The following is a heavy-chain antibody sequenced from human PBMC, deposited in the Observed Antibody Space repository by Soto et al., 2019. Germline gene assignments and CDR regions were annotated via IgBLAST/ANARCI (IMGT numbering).Heavy chain of an antibody. CDR3: ARDLITGTPMGDYYYGMDV. CDR1: GFTFSSYS. V-gene: IGHV3-21*01. J-gene: IGHJ6*02. D-gene: IGHD1-20*01. Sequence: GGSLRLSCAASGFTFSSYSMNWVRQAPGKGLEWVSSISSSSSYIYYADSVKGRSTISRDNAKNSLYLQMNSLRAEDTAVYYCARDLITGTPMGDYYYGMDVWGQGTTVTVSS. CDR2: ISSSSSYI.